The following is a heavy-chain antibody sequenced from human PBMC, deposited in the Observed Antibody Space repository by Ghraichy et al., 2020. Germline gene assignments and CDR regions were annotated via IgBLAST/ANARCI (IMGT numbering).Heavy chain of an antibody. CDR1: GYTLTELS. Sequence: ASVKVSCKVSGYTLTELSMHWVRQAPGKGLEWMGGFDPEDGETIYAQKFQGRVTMTEDTSTDTAYMELSSLRSEDTAVYYCATEGIGSSWGLDWFDPWGQGTLVTVSS. V-gene: IGHV1-24*01. CDR3: ATEGIGSSWGLDWFDP. D-gene: IGHD6-13*01. CDR2: FDPEDGET. J-gene: IGHJ5*02.